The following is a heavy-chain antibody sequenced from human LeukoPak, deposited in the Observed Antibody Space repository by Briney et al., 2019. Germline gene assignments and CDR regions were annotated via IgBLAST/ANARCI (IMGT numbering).Heavy chain of an antibody. D-gene: IGHD6-19*01. J-gene: IGHJ3*02. CDR2: ISGSGGST. CDR3: AKGEQWLVRGRAFDI. CDR1: GFTLSSYA. V-gene: IGHV3-23*01. Sequence: GGSLRLSGAGSGFTLSSYAMSWVRQAPGKGLEWVSAISGSGGSTYYADSVKGRFTISRDNSKNTLYLQMNSLRAEDKAVYYCAKGEQWLVRGRAFDIWGQGTMVTVSS.